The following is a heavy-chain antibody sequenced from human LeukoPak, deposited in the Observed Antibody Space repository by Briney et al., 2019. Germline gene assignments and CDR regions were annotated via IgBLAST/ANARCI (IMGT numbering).Heavy chain of an antibody. D-gene: IGHD4/OR15-4a*01. CDR1: GGSFSGYY. CDR3: ARAKRRAHFDY. V-gene: IGHV4-34*01. J-gene: IGHJ4*02. Sequence: PSETLSLTCAVYGGSFSGYYWSWIRQPPGKGLEWIGEINHSGSTNYNPSLKSRVTISVDTSKNQFSLKLSSATAADTAVYYCARAKRRAHFDYWGQGTLVTVSS. CDR2: INHSGST.